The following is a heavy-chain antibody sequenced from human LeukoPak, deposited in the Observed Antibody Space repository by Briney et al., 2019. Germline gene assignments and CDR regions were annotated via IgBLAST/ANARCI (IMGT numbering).Heavy chain of an antibody. Sequence: GGSLRLSCAASGFTFSRYWMTWVRQAPGKGLEWVASINHNGNVNYYVDSVKGRFTISRDNAKNSLYLQMSNLRAEDTAVYFCARGGGLDVWGQGATVTVSS. V-gene: IGHV3-7*03. D-gene: IGHD3-16*01. CDR3: ARGGGLDV. J-gene: IGHJ6*02. CDR2: INHNGNVN. CDR1: GFTFSRYW.